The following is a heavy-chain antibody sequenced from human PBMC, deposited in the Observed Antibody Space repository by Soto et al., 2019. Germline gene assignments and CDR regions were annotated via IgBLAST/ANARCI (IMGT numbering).Heavy chain of an antibody. CDR2: IRQGVNEK. V-gene: IGHV3-7*01. Sequence: EVQLVESGVGLVQPCGSLRLSGTSSGFMFSTYLMSWVRQAPGKGLEWVSNIRQGVNEKFYVDSVKGRFTISRDNAKKSLYLQMNSLRAEDTAVYYCVGALTYEVPYYYYGMDVWGQGTTVTVSS. CDR3: VGALTYEVPYYYYGMDV. J-gene: IGHJ6*02. CDR1: GFMFSTYL. D-gene: IGHD3-16*01.